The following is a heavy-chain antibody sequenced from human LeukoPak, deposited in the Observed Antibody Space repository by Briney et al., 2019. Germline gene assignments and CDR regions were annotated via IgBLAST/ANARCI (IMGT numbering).Heavy chain of an antibody. D-gene: IGHD2-21*02. Sequence: PGGSLRLSCVASGFNLRTYNMSWVRQAPGKGLEWVSFIDASGNYIQYADSMKGRFTISRDNAQNSLFLQLNSLRVEDTAVYYCARDKGVTLRAYDIWGQGTMVTVSS. V-gene: IGHV3-21*06. CDR3: ARDKGVTLRAYDI. CDR2: IDASGNYI. CDR1: GFNLRTYN. J-gene: IGHJ3*02.